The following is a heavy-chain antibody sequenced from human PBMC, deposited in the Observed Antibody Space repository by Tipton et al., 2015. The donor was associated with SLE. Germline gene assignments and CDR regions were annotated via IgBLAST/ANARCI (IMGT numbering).Heavy chain of an antibody. CDR2: IYYNGHT. Sequence: TLSLTRTVSGDSITSYYWNWIRQPPGKGLEWIGYIYYNGHTNYSPSLKSRVTLSVDTSKNQFSLTLSSVTAADTAVYYCARLNDATAIASFDYWGQGNLVTVSS. CDR1: GDSITSYY. J-gene: IGHJ4*02. D-gene: IGHD2-21*02. CDR3: ARLNDATAIASFDY. V-gene: IGHV4-59*01.